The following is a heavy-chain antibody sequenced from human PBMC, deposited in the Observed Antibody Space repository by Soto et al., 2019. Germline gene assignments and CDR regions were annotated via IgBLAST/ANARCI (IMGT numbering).Heavy chain of an antibody. Sequence: PSETLSLTCSVSGDSINSDKYYWGWIRQPPGKGLEWIGSIYFRGNTYYNTSLQTRVTISLDKSKNQISLKLNSVTAADSAVYFCARLEGLATISYYFDFWGQGALVTVSS. CDR3: ARLEGLATISYYFDF. J-gene: IGHJ4*02. CDR1: GDSINSDKYY. CDR2: IYFRGNT. V-gene: IGHV4-39*01. D-gene: IGHD3-9*01.